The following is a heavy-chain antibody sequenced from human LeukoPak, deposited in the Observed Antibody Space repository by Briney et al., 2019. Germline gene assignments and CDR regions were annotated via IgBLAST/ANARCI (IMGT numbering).Heavy chain of an antibody. CDR3: ARDHIPFWSGLGGYYFDY. CDR2: INPSSGGT. J-gene: IGHJ4*02. CDR1: GYTFTGYY. D-gene: IGHD3-3*01. V-gene: IGHV1-2*02. Sequence: ASVKVSCKASGYTFTGYYMHWVRQAPGQGLEWMGWINPSSGGTNYAQKFQGRVTMTRDTSISTAYMELSRLRSDDTAVYYCARDHIPFWSGLGGYYFDYWGQGTLVTVS.